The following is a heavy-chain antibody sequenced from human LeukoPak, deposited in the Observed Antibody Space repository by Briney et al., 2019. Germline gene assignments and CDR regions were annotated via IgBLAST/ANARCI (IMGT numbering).Heavy chain of an antibody. Sequence: GGSLRLSCAASGFTFRSYWMNWVRQAPGKGLEWVANISQDGSDKYYVDSVKGRFTISRDNAKNSLFLQMNSLRAEDTAVYYCAIYDRGWGTFDYWGQGILVTVSS. CDR1: GFTFRSYW. D-gene: IGHD3-16*01. J-gene: IGHJ4*02. V-gene: IGHV3-7*01. CDR3: AIYDRGWGTFDY. CDR2: ISQDGSDK.